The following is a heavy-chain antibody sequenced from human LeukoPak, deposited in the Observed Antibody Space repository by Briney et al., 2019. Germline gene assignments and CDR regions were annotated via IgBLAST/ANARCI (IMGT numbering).Heavy chain of an antibody. D-gene: IGHD6-13*01. Sequence: PSQTLSLTCTVSGGSISSGSYYWSWIRQPAGKGLEWIGRIYTSGSTNYNPSLKSRVTISVDTSKNQFSLKLSSVTAADTAVYYCARVSSSWRVIDYWGQGTLVTVSS. V-gene: IGHV4-61*02. CDR1: GGSISSGSYY. J-gene: IGHJ4*02. CDR3: ARVSSSWRVIDY. CDR2: IYTSGST.